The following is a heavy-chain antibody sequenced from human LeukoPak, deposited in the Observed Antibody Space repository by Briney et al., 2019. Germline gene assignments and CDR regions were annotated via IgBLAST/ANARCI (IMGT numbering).Heavy chain of an antibody. D-gene: IGHD5-18*01. CDR2: ISSSGSTI. V-gene: IGHV3-48*03. Sequence: PGRSLRLSCAASGFTFSSYEMNWVRQAPGKGLEWVSYISSSGSTIYYADSVKGRFTISRDNAKNSLSLQMNSLRAEDTAVYYCARDAAYGYDRFDYWGQGTQVTVSS. CDR1: GFTFSSYE. J-gene: IGHJ4*02. CDR3: ARDAAYGYDRFDY.